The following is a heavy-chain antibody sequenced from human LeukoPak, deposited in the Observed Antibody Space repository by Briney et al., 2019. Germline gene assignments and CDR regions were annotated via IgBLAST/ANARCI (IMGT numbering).Heavy chain of an antibody. D-gene: IGHD3-10*01. V-gene: IGHV3-NL1*01. Sequence: GGSLRLSCEASGFTFSSYAMHWVRQAPGKGLEWVSVIYSGGSTYYADSVKGRFTISRDNSKNTLYLQMNSLRAEDTAVYYCAREGLLWLEVLELPLYYFDYWGQGTLVTVSS. CDR2: IYSGGST. CDR1: GFTFSSYA. J-gene: IGHJ4*02. CDR3: AREGLLWLEVLELPLYYFDY.